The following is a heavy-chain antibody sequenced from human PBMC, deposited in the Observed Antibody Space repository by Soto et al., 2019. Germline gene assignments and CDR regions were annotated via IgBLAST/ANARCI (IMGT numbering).Heavy chain of an antibody. CDR1: SGSISSGNW. V-gene: IGHV4-4*02. CDR2: IYYTGAT. D-gene: IGHD6-25*01. J-gene: IGHJ4*02. CDR3: AIVFSSGSGLMYYFDF. Sequence: QVQLQESGPGLVESSGTLSLTCEVSSGSISSGNWWSWVRQPPGKGLEWIGEIYYTGATNYNPSLKHRFTMTIDKSNDQFSLNLRSATAADTAVYYCAIVFSSGSGLMYYFDFWGQGILVSVSS.